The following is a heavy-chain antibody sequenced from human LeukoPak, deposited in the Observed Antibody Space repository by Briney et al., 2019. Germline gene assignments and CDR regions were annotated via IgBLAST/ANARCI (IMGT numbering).Heavy chain of an antibody. CDR1: GYTFTSYY. CDR2: INPSGGST. V-gene: IGHV1-46*01. Sequence: ASVKVSCKASGYTFTSYYMHWVRQAPGRGLEWMGIINPSGGSTSYAQKFQGRVTMTRDTSTSTVYMELSSLRSEDTAVYYCARAPLDIVVVPAASPWFDPWGQGTLVTVSS. CDR3: ARAPLDIVVVPAASPWFDP. D-gene: IGHD2-2*01. J-gene: IGHJ5*02.